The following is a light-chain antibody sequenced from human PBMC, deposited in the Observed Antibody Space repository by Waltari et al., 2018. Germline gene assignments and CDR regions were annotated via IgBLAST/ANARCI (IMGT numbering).Light chain of an antibody. CDR1: QSISSW. Sequence: DIQMTQSPSTLSASVGDRVTITCRASQSISSWLAWYQQKPGKAPKLLIDKASTLGRGIPSRFSGSGSGTEFTLTISSLLPDDFATYYCQQYNTNSPWTFGQGTKVEIK. J-gene: IGKJ1*01. CDR2: KAS. CDR3: QQYNTNSPWT. V-gene: IGKV1-5*03.